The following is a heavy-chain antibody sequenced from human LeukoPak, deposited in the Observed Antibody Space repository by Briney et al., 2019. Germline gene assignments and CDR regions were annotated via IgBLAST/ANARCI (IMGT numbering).Heavy chain of an antibody. J-gene: IGHJ5*02. Sequence: GGSPRLSCAASGFTFSSYEMNWVRQASGKGLEWVSYISSSGSTIYYADSVKGRFTISRDNAKNSLYLQMNSLRAEDTAVYYCARGGRGWDDWFDPWGQGTLVTVSS. CDR2: ISSSGSTI. CDR3: ARGGRGWDDWFDP. V-gene: IGHV3-48*03. D-gene: IGHD6-19*01. CDR1: GFTFSSYE.